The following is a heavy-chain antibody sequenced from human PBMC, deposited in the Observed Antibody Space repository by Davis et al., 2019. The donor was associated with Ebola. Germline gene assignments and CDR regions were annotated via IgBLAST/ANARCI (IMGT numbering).Heavy chain of an antibody. CDR3: VKGIVGTAKVY. J-gene: IGHJ4*02. Sequence: GGSLRLSCAASGFTFSSYWMSWVRQAPGKGLEWVANIKQDGSEKYYVDSVKGRFTISRDNSKNILYLQMSSLRAEDTAVYYCVKGIVGTAKVYWGQGTLVTVSS. CDR2: IKQDGSEK. CDR1: GFTFSSYW. V-gene: IGHV3-7*01. D-gene: IGHD1-26*01.